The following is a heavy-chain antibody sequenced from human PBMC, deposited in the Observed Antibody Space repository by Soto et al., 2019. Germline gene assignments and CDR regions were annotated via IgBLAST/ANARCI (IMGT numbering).Heavy chain of an antibody. D-gene: IGHD4-17*01. CDR1: GGTFSSYA. J-gene: IGHJ3*02. CDR3: AREGTTVVTNDAFDI. CDR2: IIPIFGTA. Sequence: ASVKVSCKASGGTFSSYAISWVRQAPGQGLEWMGGIIPIFGTANYAQKFQGRVTITADKSTSTAYMELSSLRSEDTAVYYCAREGTTVVTNDAFDIWGQGXMVTVSS. V-gene: IGHV1-69*06.